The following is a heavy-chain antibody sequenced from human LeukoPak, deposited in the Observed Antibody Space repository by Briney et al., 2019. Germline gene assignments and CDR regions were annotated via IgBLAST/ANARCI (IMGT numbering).Heavy chain of an antibody. CDR2: IYSGGST. J-gene: IGHJ4*02. CDR3: ALGLVTDY. D-gene: IGHD3-9*01. Sequence: GGSLRLSCAASGFTVSSNFMSWVRQAPGKGLEWVSVIYSGGSTYYADSVKGRFTISRDNSKNTLYLQMNSLRVEDTAVHYCALGLVTDYWGQGTLVTASS. V-gene: IGHV3-66*01. CDR1: GFTVSSNF.